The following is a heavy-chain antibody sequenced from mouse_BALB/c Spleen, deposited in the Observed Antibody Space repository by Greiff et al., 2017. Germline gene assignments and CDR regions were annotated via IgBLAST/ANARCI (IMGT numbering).Heavy chain of an antibody. CDR3: ARYDYGYNWYFDV. CDR1: GDSITSGY. CDR2: ISYSGST. Sequence: EVQLVESGPSLVKPSQTLSLTCSVTGDSITSGYWNWIRKFPGNKLEYMGYISYSGSTYYNPSLKSRISITRDTSKNQYYLQLNSVTTEDTATYYCARYDYGYNWYFDVWGAGTTVTVSS. V-gene: IGHV3-8*02. D-gene: IGHD1-2*01. J-gene: IGHJ1*01.